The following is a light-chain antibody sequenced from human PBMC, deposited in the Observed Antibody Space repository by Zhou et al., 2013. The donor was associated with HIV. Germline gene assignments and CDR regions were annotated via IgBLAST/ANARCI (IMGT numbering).Light chain of an antibody. V-gene: IGKV1-5*03. CDR3: QQYNSYSPWT. J-gene: IGKJ1*01. Sequence: DIQMTQSPSTLSASVGDRVTITCRASQSINTWLAWYQQKPGKAPKVLIYKASTLESGVPSRFSGSGSGTEFTLTISSLQPDDFATYYCQQYNSYSPWTFGQGTEGGNQT. CDR1: QSINTW. CDR2: KAS.